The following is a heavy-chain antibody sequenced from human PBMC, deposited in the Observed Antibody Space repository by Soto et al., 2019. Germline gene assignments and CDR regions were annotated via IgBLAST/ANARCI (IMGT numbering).Heavy chain of an antibody. D-gene: IGHD1-26*01. V-gene: IGHV1-3*01. CDR3: AKDLPGELLPTCFDP. CDR2: INAGNGNT. CDR1: GYTFTSYA. Sequence: XSVKVSFNASGYTFTSYAMHLVRQSPGQRLEWMGWINAGNGNTKYSQKFQGRVTITRDTSASTAYMELNSLRAEDTAVYYCAKDLPGELLPTCFDPWGQGTLVTVSS. J-gene: IGHJ5*02.